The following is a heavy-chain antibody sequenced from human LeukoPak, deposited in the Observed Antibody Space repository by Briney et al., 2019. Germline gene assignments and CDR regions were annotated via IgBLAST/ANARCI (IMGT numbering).Heavy chain of an antibody. CDR1: GFNFNYYW. J-gene: IGHJ4*02. D-gene: IGHD3-3*01. V-gene: IGHV3-7*02. CDR3: GRVCTIFGVVIMDYFDY. Sequence: GSLGTSLSTPGFNFNYYWIGWGPQAPGEGPEWGAKKKQDGSEKYYVDSVKGRFTISRDNAKNSLYLQMNSLRAEDTAVYYCGRVCTIFGVVIMDYFDYWGQGTLVTVSS. CDR2: KKQDGSEK.